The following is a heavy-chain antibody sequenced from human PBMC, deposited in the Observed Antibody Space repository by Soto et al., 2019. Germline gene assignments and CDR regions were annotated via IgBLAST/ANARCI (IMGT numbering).Heavy chain of an antibody. J-gene: IGHJ4*02. D-gene: IGHD4-17*01. CDR2: ISFHEDNK. CDR1: GFTFSRYA. Sequence: GGSLRLSCAASGFTFSRYAIHWVRQPPGKGLEWVALISFHEDNKYYADSVRGRFTISRDNSKNTLFLQMSSLRADDTAVYYCAREDYGDFVVGYWGQGTLVTVSS. V-gene: IGHV3-30-3*01. CDR3: AREDYGDFVVGY.